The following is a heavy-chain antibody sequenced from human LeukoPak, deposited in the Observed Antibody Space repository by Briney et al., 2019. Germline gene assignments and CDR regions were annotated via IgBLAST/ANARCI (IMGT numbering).Heavy chain of an antibody. D-gene: IGHD5-24*01. CDR2: ISNGGRNT. V-gene: IGHV3-23*01. J-gene: IGHJ4*02. Sequence: GGSLRLSCAASGFTFSNHAMTWIRQAPGKGLEWVSVISNGGRNTNYADSAKGRFTISRDNSKNTLYLQMNSLRVEDTAIYYCAKVTGTDGYKDAIDYWGQGILVAVSS. CDR3: AKVTGTDGYKDAIDY. CDR1: GFTFSNHA.